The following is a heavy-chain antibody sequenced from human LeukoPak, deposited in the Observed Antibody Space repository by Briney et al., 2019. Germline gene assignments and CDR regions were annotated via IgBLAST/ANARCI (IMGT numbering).Heavy chain of an antibody. V-gene: IGHV3-23*01. CDR2: INNNGAGT. D-gene: IGHD4-23*01. CDR3: AKGYDGNSADPCY. CDR1: GFTFNTYA. J-gene: IGHJ4*02. Sequence: GGSLRLSCAASGFTFNTYAMSWVCQAPGKGLEWVSGINNNGAGTYYADSVKGRFTMSRDNSKNTLYLQMSSLRAEDTAVYYCAKGYDGNSADPCYWGQGTLVTVSS.